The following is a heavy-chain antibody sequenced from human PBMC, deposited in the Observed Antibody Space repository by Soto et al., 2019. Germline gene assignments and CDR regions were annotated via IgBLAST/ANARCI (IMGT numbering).Heavy chain of an antibody. Sequence: SETLSLTCTVSGGSVSSSSYYWNWIRQTPGKGLEWIGHVFSGGSTNYNPSLKGRVIMSVDRSENQLSLKLDSVTAADAAVYYCARGRLTSGTVREGTWGLYSYYGLDVWGLGTTVTVSS. J-gene: IGHJ6*02. CDR3: ARGRLTSGTVREGTWGLYSYYGLDV. CDR1: GGSVSSSSYY. V-gene: IGHV4-61*01. D-gene: IGHD3-10*01. CDR2: VFSGGST.